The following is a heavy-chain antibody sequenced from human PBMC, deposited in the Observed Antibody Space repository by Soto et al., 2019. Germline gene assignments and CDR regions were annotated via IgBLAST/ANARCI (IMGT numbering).Heavy chain of an antibody. CDR1: GFTFSTYA. J-gene: IGHJ5*02. V-gene: IGHV3-30-3*01. Sequence: QVHLVESGGGVVQPGRSLRLSCAASGFTFSTYAMHWVRQAPGKGLEWVATISDDGTNKYYADSVKGRFTISRDNSKDTLNLQLNGVRAEDTAGYYFPREGHGDLFDPWGQGTLVTVSS. CDR2: ISDDGTNK. CDR3: PREGHGDLFDP. D-gene: IGHD3-10*01.